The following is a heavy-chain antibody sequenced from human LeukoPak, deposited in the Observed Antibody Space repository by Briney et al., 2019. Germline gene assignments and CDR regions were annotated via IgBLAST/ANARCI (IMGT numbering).Heavy chain of an antibody. Sequence: SETLSLTCAVYGGSFSGYYWNWIRQPPGKGLEWIGEINHSGSTNYNPSLKSRVTISVDTSKNQFSLKLSSVTAADTAVYYCARDQYYYDSSGYYHSFFDYWGQGTLVTVSS. V-gene: IGHV4-34*01. CDR2: INHSGST. J-gene: IGHJ4*02. CDR3: ARDQYYYDSSGYYHSFFDY. D-gene: IGHD3-22*01. CDR1: GGSFSGYY.